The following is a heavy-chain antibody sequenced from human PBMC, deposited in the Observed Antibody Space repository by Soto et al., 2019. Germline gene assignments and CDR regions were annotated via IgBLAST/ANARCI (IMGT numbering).Heavy chain of an antibody. J-gene: IGHJ4*02. CDR1: GGSISSEGYY. CDR3: ARGRGYSYGPYHFDY. Sequence: SETLSLTCTVSGGSISSEGYYWSWFRQLPGKGLEWIGDIYYSGTTYHNPSLRSRLTISGDASKNQFSLKLSSVTDADTALYYCARGRGYSYGPYHFDYWGQGTLVTVSS. D-gene: IGHD5-18*01. CDR2: IYYSGTT. V-gene: IGHV4-31*03.